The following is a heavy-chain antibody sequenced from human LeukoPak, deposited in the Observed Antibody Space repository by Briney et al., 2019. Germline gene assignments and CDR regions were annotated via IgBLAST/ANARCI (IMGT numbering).Heavy chain of an antibody. CDR1: EFTLSSYS. J-gene: IGHJ4*02. CDR2: ISSSSSYI. V-gene: IGHV3-21*01. D-gene: IGHD3-3*01. Sequence: GGSLRLSCAASEFTLSSYSMNWVRQAPGKGLEWVSSISSSSSYIYYADSVKGRFTISRDNAKNSLYLQMNSLRAEDTTVYYCATGYYDFWSGYSEPYYFDYWGQGTLVTVSS. CDR3: ATGYYDFWSGYSEPYYFDY.